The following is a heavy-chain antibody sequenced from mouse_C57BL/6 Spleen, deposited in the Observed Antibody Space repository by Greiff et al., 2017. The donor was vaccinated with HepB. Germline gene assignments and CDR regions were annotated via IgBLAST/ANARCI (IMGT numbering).Heavy chain of an antibody. D-gene: IGHD2-1*01. V-gene: IGHV1-69*01. J-gene: IGHJ4*01. CDR1: GYTFTSYW. CDR3: ARSYGNYPWWYYAMDY. CDR2: IDPSDSYT. Sequence: QVQLKQSGAELVMPGASVKLSCKASGYTFTSYWMHWVKQRPGQGLEWIGEIDPSDSYTNYNQKFKGKSTLTVDKSSSTAYMQLSSLTSEDSAVYYCARSYGNYPWWYYAMDYWGQGTSVTVSS.